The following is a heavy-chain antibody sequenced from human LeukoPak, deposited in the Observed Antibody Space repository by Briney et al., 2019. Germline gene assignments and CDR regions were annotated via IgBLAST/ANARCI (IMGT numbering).Heavy chain of an antibody. J-gene: IGHJ4*02. CDR3: AAEDYALGRCCAFDY. D-gene: IGHD3-16*01. CDR2: IGVANGNT. Sequence: ASVKVSCKTSGFLFSRSAIQWVRQARGQRLEWIGWIGVANGNTNYAQNLQERVTITRDMSTNTAYMELSSLRSEDTATYYCAAEDYALGRCCAFDYWGQGTLVTVSS. V-gene: IGHV1-58*02. CDR1: GFLFSRSA.